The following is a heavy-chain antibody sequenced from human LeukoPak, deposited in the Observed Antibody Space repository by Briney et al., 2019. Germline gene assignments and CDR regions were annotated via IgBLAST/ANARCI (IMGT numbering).Heavy chain of an antibody. Sequence: ASVKVSCKASGYTFTGYYMHWVRQAPGQGLEWMGWINPNSGGTNYAQKFQGRVTMTRDTSISTAYMELSRLRSDDTAVYYCARGKTMTTPDFDYWGQGTLVTVSS. CDR3: ARGKTMTTPDFDY. CDR2: INPNSGGT. D-gene: IGHD4-17*01. CDR1: GYTFTGYY. V-gene: IGHV1-2*02. J-gene: IGHJ4*02.